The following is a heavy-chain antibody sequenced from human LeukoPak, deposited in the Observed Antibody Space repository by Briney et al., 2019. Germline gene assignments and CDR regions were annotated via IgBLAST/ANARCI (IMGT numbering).Heavy chain of an antibody. Sequence: GGFLRLSCAASGFTFSSYWMSWVRQAPGKGLEWVANIKQDGSEKYYVDSAKGRFTISRDNAKNSLYLQMNSLRAEDTAVYYCAKYYYGSGSPNPPHYYYYYMDVWGKGTTVTVSS. CDR1: GFTFSSYW. J-gene: IGHJ6*03. CDR3: AKYYYGSGSPNPPHYYYYYMDV. CDR2: IKQDGSEK. V-gene: IGHV3-7*01. D-gene: IGHD3-10*01.